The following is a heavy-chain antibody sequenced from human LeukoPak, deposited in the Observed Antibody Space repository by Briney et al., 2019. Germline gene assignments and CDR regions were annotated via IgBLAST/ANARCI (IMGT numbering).Heavy chain of an antibody. CDR2: ISGSGGST. Sequence: GGTLRLSCAASGFTFSSYDMSWVRQAPGKGLEWVSAISGSGGSTYYADSVKGRFTISRDNSKNTLYLQMNSLRAEDTAVYYCARRTGYYHYYYYYYMDVWGKGTTVTISS. CDR1: GFTFSSYD. D-gene: IGHD3/OR15-3a*01. V-gene: IGHV3-23*01. J-gene: IGHJ6*03. CDR3: ARRTGYYHYYYYYYMDV.